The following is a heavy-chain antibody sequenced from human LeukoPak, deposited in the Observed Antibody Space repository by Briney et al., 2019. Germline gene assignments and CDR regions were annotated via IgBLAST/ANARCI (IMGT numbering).Heavy chain of an antibody. J-gene: IGHJ6*02. D-gene: IGHD2-2*02. CDR2: ISGSGGST. Sequence: PGGSLRLSCAASGFTFSSYAMSWVRQAPGKGLEWVSAISGSGGSTYYADSVKGRFTISRDNSKNTLYLQMNSLRAEDTAVYYCAKAIVVVPAAIQVYYYGMDVWGQGTTVTVSS. CDR1: GFTFSSYA. V-gene: IGHV3-23*01. CDR3: AKAIVVVPAAIQVYYYGMDV.